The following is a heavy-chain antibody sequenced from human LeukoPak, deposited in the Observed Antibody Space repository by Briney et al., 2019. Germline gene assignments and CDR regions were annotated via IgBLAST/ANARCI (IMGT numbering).Heavy chain of an antibody. CDR3: ARDRLRGYSSSWYIH. CDR1: GGSISSSSYY. CDR2: IYYSGST. V-gene: IGHV4-39*07. D-gene: IGHD6-13*01. J-gene: IGHJ4*02. Sequence: SETLSLTCTVSGGSISSSSYYWGWIRQPPGKGLEWIVSIYYSGSTYYNPPLKRRVTISVDTSKNQFSLKLSSVTAADTAVYYCARDRLRGYSSSWYIHWGQGTLVTVSS.